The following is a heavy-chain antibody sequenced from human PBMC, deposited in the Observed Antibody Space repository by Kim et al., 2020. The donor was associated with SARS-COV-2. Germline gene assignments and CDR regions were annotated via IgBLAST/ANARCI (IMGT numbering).Heavy chain of an antibody. CDR3: ARDRGLDTAMVDGYFDY. CDR1: GYTFTSYY. V-gene: IGHV1-46*01. D-gene: IGHD5-18*01. Sequence: ASVKVSCKASGYTFTSYYMHWVRQAPGQGLEWMGIINPSGGSTSYAQKFQGRVTMTRDTSTSTVYMELSSLRSEDTAVYYCARDRGLDTAMVDGYFDYWGQGTLVTVSS. CDR2: INPSGGST. J-gene: IGHJ4*02.